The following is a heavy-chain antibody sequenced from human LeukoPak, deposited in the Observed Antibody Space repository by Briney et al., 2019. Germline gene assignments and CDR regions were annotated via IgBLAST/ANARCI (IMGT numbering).Heavy chain of an antibody. CDR3: ARAPHFFDTSGSRYYFDY. V-gene: IGHV4-39*07. Sequence: SETLSLTWRVSGGSIRSTTYYWGWIHQPAGKGQEWIGSIYYSGNTYYSPSLMSRVTISVDTSKNQFSLILRSVTAADTAVYYCARAPHFFDTSGSRYYFDYWGQGALVTVSS. J-gene: IGHJ4*02. CDR1: GGSIRSTTYY. D-gene: IGHD3-22*01. CDR2: IYYSGNT.